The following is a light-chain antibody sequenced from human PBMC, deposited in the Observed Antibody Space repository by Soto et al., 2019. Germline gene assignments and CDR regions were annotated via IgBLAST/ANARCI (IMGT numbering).Light chain of an antibody. CDR2: SAS. CDR1: QRISAF. V-gene: IGKV1-39*01. J-gene: IGKJ4*01. Sequence: DIQMTQSPSSVSAFVGESVTITCHASQRISAFLNWYHQKPEKAPTLLIYSASYLQSGVPSNFSGSGSGTDFTLSFVTLQPEDSGTYFCQQSYRLPLTFGGGTKVEI. CDR3: QQSYRLPLT.